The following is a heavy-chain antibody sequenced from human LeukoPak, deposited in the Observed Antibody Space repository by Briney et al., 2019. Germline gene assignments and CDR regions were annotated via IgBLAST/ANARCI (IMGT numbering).Heavy chain of an antibody. J-gene: IGHJ4*02. D-gene: IGHD5-24*01. V-gene: IGHV3-53*05. CDR3: AQPPGSGLTEMATPD. Sequence: PGGSPRLSCAASGFTVSSNYMSWVRQAPGKGLEWVSVIYSGGSTYYADSVKGRFTISRDNSKNTLYLQMNSLRAEDTAVYYCAQPPGSGLTEMATPDWGQGTLVTVSS. CDR2: IYSGGST. CDR1: GFTVSSNY.